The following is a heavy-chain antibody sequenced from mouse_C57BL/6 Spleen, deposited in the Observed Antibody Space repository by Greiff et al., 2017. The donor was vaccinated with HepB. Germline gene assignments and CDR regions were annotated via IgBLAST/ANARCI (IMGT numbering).Heavy chain of an antibody. CDR1: GYSITSGYY. V-gene: IGHV3-6*01. J-gene: IGHJ4*01. Sequence: ESGPGFVKPSQSLSLTCSVTGYSITSGYYWNWIRQFPGNKLEWMGYISYDGSNNYNPSLKNRISITRDTSKNQFFLKLNSVTTEDTATYYCARDENYEMDYWGQGTSVTVSS. CDR2: ISYDGSN. CDR3: ARDENYEMDY.